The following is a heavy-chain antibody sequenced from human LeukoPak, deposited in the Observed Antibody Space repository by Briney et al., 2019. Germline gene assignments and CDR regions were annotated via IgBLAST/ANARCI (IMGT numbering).Heavy chain of an antibody. CDR3: ASYAAAGTFDY. CDR2: IYYSGST. J-gene: IGHJ4*02. CDR1: GGSISSYY. Sequence: PSETLSLTCTVSGGSISSYYWSWIRQPPGKGLEWIGYIYYSGSTNYNPSLKSRVTISVDTSKNQFSLKLSSVTAADTAVYYCASYAAAGTFDYWGQGTLVTVSS. V-gene: IGHV4-59*01. D-gene: IGHD6-13*01.